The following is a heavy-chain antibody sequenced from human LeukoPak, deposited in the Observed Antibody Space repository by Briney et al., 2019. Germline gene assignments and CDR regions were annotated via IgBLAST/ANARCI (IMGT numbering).Heavy chain of an antibody. CDR3: ARDYIEDGSVHRWFDP. J-gene: IGHJ5*02. CDR2: IIPIFGKA. V-gene: IGHV1-69*04. CDR1: GGTFSSYA. Sequence: SSVKVSCKASGGTFSSYAISWVRQAPGQSLEWMGRIIPIFGKANYAQKFQGRVTITADKSTSTAYMELSSLRSEDTAVYYCARDYIEDGSVHRWFDPWGQGTLVTVSS. D-gene: IGHD3-10*01.